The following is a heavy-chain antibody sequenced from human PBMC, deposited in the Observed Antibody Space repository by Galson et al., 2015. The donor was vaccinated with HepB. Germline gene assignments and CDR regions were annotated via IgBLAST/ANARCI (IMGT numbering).Heavy chain of an antibody. J-gene: IGHJ4*02. CDR2: ISYDGSNK. Sequence: SLRLSCADSGFTFSTYGMHWARHAPGKGLEWVAVISYDGSNKFYADSVKGRFTISRDNSKNTLYLQMNSLRAEDTAVYYCAKDFSSSYNYFDYRGQGTLVTVSS. V-gene: IGHV3-30*18. CDR3: AKDFSSSYNYFDY. D-gene: IGHD2-15*01. CDR1: GFTFSTYG.